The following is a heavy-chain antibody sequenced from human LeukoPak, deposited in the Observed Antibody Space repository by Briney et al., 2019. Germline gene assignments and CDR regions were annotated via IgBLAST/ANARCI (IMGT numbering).Heavy chain of an antibody. J-gene: IGHJ4*02. CDR3: ARHGVLNFDFDY. CDR1: GGSISSYY. CDR2: IYYSGNT. D-gene: IGHD2-8*01. V-gene: IGHV4-59*08. Sequence: SETLSLTCTVSGGSISSYYWSWIRQPPGKGLEWIGYIYYSGNTNYNPSLKSRVTISVDTPKNQFSLKLSSVTAADTAVYYCARHGVLNFDFDYWGQGTLVTVSS.